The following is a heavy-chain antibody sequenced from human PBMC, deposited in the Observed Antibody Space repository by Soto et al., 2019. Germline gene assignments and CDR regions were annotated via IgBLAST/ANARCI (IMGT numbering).Heavy chain of an antibody. D-gene: IGHD3-10*01. CDR3: WCYYYHLDY. V-gene: IGHV1-69*02. CDR2: IIPILGIA. CDR1: GGTFSSYT. Sequence: QVQLVQSGAEVKKPGSSVKVSCKASGGTFSSYTISWVRQAPGQGLEWMGRIIPILGIANYAQKFQGRVTXXADKSTSTAYMELSSLRSEDTAVYYCWCYYYHLDYWGQGTLVTVSS. J-gene: IGHJ4*02.